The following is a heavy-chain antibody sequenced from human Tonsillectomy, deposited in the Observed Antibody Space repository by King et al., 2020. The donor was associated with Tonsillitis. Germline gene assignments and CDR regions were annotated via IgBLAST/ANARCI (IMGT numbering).Heavy chain of an antibody. V-gene: IGHV3-23*03. D-gene: IGHD2-15*01. CDR1: GFTFSNFA. Sequence: VQLVESGGGLVQPGGSLRLSCAGSGFTFSNFAMSWARQAPGKGLEWVSVIYSDNDSTFYADSVKGRFTISRDDSKNTLYLQINSLRAEDTAVYYCANDVVGTGDVVVGANYYYAMDVWGQGTTVTVSS. CDR3: ANDVVGTGDVVVGANYYYAMDV. J-gene: IGHJ6*02. CDR2: IYSDNDST.